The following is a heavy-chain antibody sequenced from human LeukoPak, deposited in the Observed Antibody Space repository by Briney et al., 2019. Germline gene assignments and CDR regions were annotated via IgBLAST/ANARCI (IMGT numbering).Heavy chain of an antibody. V-gene: IGHV3-7*01. CDR2: IKQDGSEK. Sequence: GGSLRLSCAASEFTFSTYWMTWVRQAPGKGLEGVADIKQDGSEKYYLDSVKGRFTISRQNAKKSLFLQMNSMRAEDTAVYYCARDAPSSPQPLPDYWGQGTLVTVSS. CDR3: ARDAPSSPQPLPDY. CDR1: EFTFSTYW. J-gene: IGHJ4*02.